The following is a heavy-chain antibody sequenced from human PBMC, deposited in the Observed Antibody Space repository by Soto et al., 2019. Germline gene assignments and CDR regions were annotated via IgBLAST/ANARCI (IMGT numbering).Heavy chain of an antibody. D-gene: IGHD3-10*01. CDR2: IYHSGST. CDR1: GGSISSSNW. Sequence: QVQLQESGPGLVKPSGTLSLTCAVSGGSISSSNWWSWVRQPPGKGLEWIGEIYHSGSTNYNPSLKSRVTISVDKSKNQFSLRLSSVTAAVTGVYYCARAQYWDGSGSSEVYYYYYGMDVWGQGTTVTVSS. V-gene: IGHV4-4*02. J-gene: IGHJ6*02. CDR3: ARAQYWDGSGSSEVYYYYYGMDV.